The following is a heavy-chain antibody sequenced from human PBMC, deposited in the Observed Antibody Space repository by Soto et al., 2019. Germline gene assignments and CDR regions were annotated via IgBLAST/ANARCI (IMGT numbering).Heavy chain of an antibody. CDR2: IYYSGST. CDR1: GGSISSGDYY. CDR3: ARIGRLRWGDY. Sequence: SETLSLTCTVSGGSISSGDYYWSWIRQPPGKGLEWIGYIYYSGSTYYNPSLKSRVTISLDTSKNQFSLKLSSVTAADTAVYYCARIGRLRWGDYWGQGTLVTVSS. J-gene: IGHJ4*02. V-gene: IGHV4-30-4*01. D-gene: IGHD4-17*01.